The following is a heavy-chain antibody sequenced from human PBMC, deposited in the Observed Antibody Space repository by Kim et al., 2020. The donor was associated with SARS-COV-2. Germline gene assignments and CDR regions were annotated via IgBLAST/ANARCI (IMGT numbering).Heavy chain of an antibody. Sequence: GGSLRLSCAASGFSFSDYYMTWIRQAPGKGLEWVAYINSDGSSTDYADSVNGRFTISRDSAKRSVSLQMNSLTPEDTAVYYCVIEPSNWGQGTLVPVSA. J-gene: IGHJ4*02. CDR2: INSDGSST. CDR3: VIEPSN. V-gene: IGHV3-11*01. CDR1: GFSFSDYY.